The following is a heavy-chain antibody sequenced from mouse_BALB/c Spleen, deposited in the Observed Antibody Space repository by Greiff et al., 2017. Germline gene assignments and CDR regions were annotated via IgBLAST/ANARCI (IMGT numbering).Heavy chain of an antibody. CDR1: GFSLTSYG. J-gene: IGHJ4*01. D-gene: IGHD2-14*01. V-gene: IGHV2-9*02. Sequence: QVQLQQSGPGLVAPSQSLSITCTVSGFSLTSYGVHWVRQPPGKGLEWLGVIWAGGSTNYNSALMSRLSISKDNSKSQVFLKMNSLQTDDTAMYYGARDEGRYRYGGAMDYWGQGTSVTVSS. CDR2: IWAGGST. CDR3: ARDEGRYRYGGAMDY.